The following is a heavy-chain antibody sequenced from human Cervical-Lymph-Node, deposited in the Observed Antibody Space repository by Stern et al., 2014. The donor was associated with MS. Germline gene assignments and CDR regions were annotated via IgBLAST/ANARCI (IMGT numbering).Heavy chain of an antibody. CDR2: ISAYNGNT. J-gene: IGHJ5*02. V-gene: IGHV1-18*04. CDR3: ARANGIAAAGNWFDP. D-gene: IGHD6-13*01. CDR1: GYTFTSYG. Sequence: VQLVQSGAEVKKPGASVKVSCKASGYTFTSYGISWVRQAPGQGLEWMGWISAYNGNTNYAQKFQGRVTMTRDTSTSTVYMELSSLRSEDTAVYYCARANGIAAAGNWFDPWGQGTLVTVSS.